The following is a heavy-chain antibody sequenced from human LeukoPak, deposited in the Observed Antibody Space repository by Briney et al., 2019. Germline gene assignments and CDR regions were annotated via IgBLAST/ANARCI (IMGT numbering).Heavy chain of an antibody. V-gene: IGHV4-39*01. CDR2: IYYSGST. Sequence: SETLSLTCTVSGGSISTGSYFWGWIRQPPGKGLEWIGSIYYSGSTYYNPSLKSRVTISVDTSRNQFSLELRTVTASDTAVYYCARQGYSSGYYFDYWGQGTLVTVSS. D-gene: IGHD5-18*01. CDR1: GGSISTGSYF. J-gene: IGHJ4*02. CDR3: ARQGYSSGYYFDY.